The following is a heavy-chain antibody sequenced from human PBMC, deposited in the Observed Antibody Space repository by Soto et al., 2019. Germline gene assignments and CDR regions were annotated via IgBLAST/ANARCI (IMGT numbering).Heavy chain of an antibody. J-gene: IGHJ3*02. Sequence: QLQLQESGPGLVKPSETLSLTCTVSGGSISSSSYYWGWIRQPPGKGLEWIGSIYYSGSTYYNPSLKSRVTISVDTSKNQFSRKLSSVTAADTAVYYCARQGGVRQPDAFDIWGQGTMVTVSS. V-gene: IGHV4-39*01. CDR2: IYYSGST. CDR1: GGSISSSSYY. D-gene: IGHD3-10*01. CDR3: ARQGGVRQPDAFDI.